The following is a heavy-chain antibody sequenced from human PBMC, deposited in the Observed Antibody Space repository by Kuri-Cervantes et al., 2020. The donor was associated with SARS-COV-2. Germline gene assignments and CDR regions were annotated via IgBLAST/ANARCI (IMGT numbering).Heavy chain of an antibody. CDR2: INHSGST. D-gene: IGHD3-16*01. CDR3: VRAWGY. CDR1: GGSFSGYY. J-gene: IGHJ4*02. Sequence: GSLRLSCAVYGGSFSGYYWSWIRQPPGKGLEWIGEINHSGSTNYNPSLKSRVTISVDTSKNQFSLKLSSVTAADTAVYYCVRAWGYWGQGTLVTVSS. V-gene: IGHV4-34*01.